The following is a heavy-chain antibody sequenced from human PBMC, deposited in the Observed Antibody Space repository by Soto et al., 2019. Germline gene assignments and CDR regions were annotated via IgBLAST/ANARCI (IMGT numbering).Heavy chain of an antibody. CDR1: GFTFNGYW. CDR2: IKQDGSEK. V-gene: IGHV3-7*01. Sequence: GSLRLSCAASGFTFNGYWMSWVRQAPGKGLEWVANIKQDGSEKYYVASVRGRFTISRDNAKNSLYLQMNSLRAEDTAVYYCARAAAGTSRDYWGPGTLVTVS. J-gene: IGHJ4*02. D-gene: IGHD1-1*01. CDR3: ARAAAGTSRDY.